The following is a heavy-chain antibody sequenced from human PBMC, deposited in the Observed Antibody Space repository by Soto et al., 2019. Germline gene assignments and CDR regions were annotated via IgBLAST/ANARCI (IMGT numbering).Heavy chain of an antibody. V-gene: IGHV1-2*04. CDR1: GYTFTGYY. D-gene: IGHD5-12*01. J-gene: IGHJ6*02. Sequence: ASVKVSCKASGYTFTGYYMHWVRQAPGQGLEWMGWINPNSGGTNYAQKFQGWVTMTRDTSISTAYMELSRLRSDDTAVCYCARDRLDIMATTADYFDDGMDVWG. CDR3: ARDRLDIMATTADYFDDGMDV. CDR2: INPNSGGT.